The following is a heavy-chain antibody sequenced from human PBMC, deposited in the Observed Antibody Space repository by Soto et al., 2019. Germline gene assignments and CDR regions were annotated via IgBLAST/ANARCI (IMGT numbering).Heavy chain of an antibody. CDR2: ISSSGSTI. CDR3: AREGYASKDFWSGYPRMDV. D-gene: IGHD3-3*01. V-gene: IGHV3-48*03. J-gene: IGHJ6*02. Sequence: GGSLRLSCAASGFTFSSYEMNWVRQAPGKGLEWVSYISSSGSTIYYADSVKGRFTISRDNAKNSLYLQMNSLRAEDTAVYYCAREGYASKDFWSGYPRMDVWGQGTTVTVSS. CDR1: GFTFSSYE.